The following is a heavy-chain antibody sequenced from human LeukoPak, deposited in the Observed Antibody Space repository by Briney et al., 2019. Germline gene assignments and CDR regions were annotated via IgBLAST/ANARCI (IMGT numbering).Heavy chain of an antibody. Sequence: TGGSLRLSCAASGFTFTTYGTHWVRQAPGKGLEWVAVMWYDGSNKYYADSVKGRFTISRDNSKNTVFLQMNSLRAEDTALYYCAKAGGRYLSSGWFDYWGQGTLVTVSS. CDR2: MWYDGSNK. J-gene: IGHJ4*02. CDR3: AKAGGRYLSSGWFDY. V-gene: IGHV3-33*06. CDR1: GFTFTTYG. D-gene: IGHD6-19*01.